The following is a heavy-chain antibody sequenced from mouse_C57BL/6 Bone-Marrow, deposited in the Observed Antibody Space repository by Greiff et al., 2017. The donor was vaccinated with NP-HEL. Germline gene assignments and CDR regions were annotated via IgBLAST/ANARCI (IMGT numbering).Heavy chain of an antibody. CDR2: IYPRSGNT. Sequence: QVQLQQSGAELARPGASVKLSCKASGYTFTSYGISWVKQRTGQGLEWIGEIYPRSGNTYYNEKFKGKATLTADKSSSTAYMELRSLTSEDSAVYFCASKNSNGWFAYWGQGTLVTVSA. CDR1: GYTFTSYG. CDR3: ASKNSNGWFAY. D-gene: IGHD2-5*01. J-gene: IGHJ3*01. V-gene: IGHV1-81*01.